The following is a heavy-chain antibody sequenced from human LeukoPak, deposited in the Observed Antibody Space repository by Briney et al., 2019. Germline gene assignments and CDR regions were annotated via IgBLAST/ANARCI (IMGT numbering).Heavy chain of an antibody. CDR2: INPSGGSA. D-gene: IGHD6-13*01. Sequence: GASVKVSCKASGYTFTSYYMHWARQAPGQGLEWMGIINPSGGSASYAQKFQGRVTMTRDTSTSTVYMELSSLRSEDTAVYYCARDRSSYPFDYWGQGTLVTVSS. CDR3: ARDRSSYPFDY. CDR1: GYTFTSYY. V-gene: IGHV1-46*01. J-gene: IGHJ4*02.